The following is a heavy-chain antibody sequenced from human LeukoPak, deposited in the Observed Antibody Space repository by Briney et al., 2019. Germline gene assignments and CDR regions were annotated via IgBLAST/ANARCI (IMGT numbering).Heavy chain of an antibody. CDR1: GFTFSTYE. Sequence: GGSLRLSCAASGFTFSTYEMTWVRQAPGKGLEWVSSISSSSSYIYYADSVKGRFTISRDNAKNSLYLQMISLRAEDTAVYYCARDGGTRLKYSFGYGDSWGQGTLVTVSS. CDR2: ISSSSSYI. CDR3: ARDGGTRLKYSFGYGDS. J-gene: IGHJ4*02. D-gene: IGHD3-22*01. V-gene: IGHV3-21*01.